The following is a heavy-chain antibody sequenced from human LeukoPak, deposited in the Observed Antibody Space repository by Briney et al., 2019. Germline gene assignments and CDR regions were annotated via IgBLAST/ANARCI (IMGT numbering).Heavy chain of an antibody. CDR3: ARANRPDDYVWGSYRQRGYFDY. D-gene: IGHD3-16*02. Sequence: PSQTLSLTCTASGGSISSGDYYWSWIRQPPGKGLEWIGYIYYSGSTYYNPSLKSRVTISADTSKNQFSLKLSSVTAADTAVYYCARANRPDDYVWGSYRQRGYFDYWGQGTLVTVSS. J-gene: IGHJ4*02. V-gene: IGHV4-30-4*01. CDR2: IYYSGST. CDR1: GGSISSGDYY.